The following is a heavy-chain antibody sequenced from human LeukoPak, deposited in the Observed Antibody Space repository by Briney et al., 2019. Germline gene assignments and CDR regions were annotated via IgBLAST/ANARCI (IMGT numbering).Heavy chain of an antibody. V-gene: IGHV1-46*01. J-gene: IGHJ4*02. Sequence: ASVKVSCKASGYTFTSYYMHWVRQAPGQGLEWMGIINPSGGSTSYAQKFRGRVTMTRDTSTSTVYMELSSLRSEDTAVYYCARIRAVAGTMVGDFDYWGQGTLVTVSS. D-gene: IGHD6-19*01. CDR3: ARIRAVAGTMVGDFDY. CDR2: INPSGGST. CDR1: GYTFTSYY.